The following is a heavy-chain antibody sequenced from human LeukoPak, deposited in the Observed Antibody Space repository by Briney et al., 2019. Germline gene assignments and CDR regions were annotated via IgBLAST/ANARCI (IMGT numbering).Heavy chain of an antibody. CDR1: GGSISSYY. CDR3: ARDNYYDSSGYYYDWFDP. D-gene: IGHD3-22*01. CDR2: IYYSGST. Sequence: SETLSLTCTVSGGSISSYYWSWIRQPPGKGLEWIGCIYYSGSTNYNPSLKSRVTISVDTSKNQFSLKLSSVTAADTAVYYCARDNYYDSSGYYYDWFDPWGQGTLVTVSS. V-gene: IGHV4-59*01. J-gene: IGHJ5*02.